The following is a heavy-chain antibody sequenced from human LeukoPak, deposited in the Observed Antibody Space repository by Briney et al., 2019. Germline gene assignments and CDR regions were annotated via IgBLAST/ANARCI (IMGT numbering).Heavy chain of an antibody. CDR3: ARQWGRCSGSYLGY. CDR1: GYSITSYC. CDR2: IYTGDSDT. J-gene: IGHJ4*02. V-gene: IGHV5-51*01. D-gene: IGHD3-10*02. Sequence: GESPKISCKGSGYSITSYCIVRVRQMPGKGLEGMGSIYTGDSDTTYSPSFQGQVTVSADRSISNAYLQWSSLRASDTAMYHCARQWGRCSGSYLGYWGQGTLVTVSS.